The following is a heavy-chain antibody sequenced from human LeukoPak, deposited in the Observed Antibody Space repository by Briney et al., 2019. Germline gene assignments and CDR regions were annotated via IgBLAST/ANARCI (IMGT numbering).Heavy chain of an antibody. D-gene: IGHD5-12*01. CDR1: GYTFTGYY. Sequence: ASVKVSCKASGYTFTGYYMHWVRQAPGQGLEWMGQINPNSGGTNYAQKFQGRVTMTRDTSISTAYMELSRLRSDDTAVYYCARDPRYSGYESPFDYWGQGTLVTVSS. CDR2: INPNSGGT. CDR3: ARDPRYSGYESPFDY. J-gene: IGHJ4*02. V-gene: IGHV1-2*06.